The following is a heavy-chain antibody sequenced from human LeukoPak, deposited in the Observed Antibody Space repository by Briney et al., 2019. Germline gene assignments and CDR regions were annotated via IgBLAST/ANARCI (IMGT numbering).Heavy chain of an antibody. D-gene: IGHD3-3*01. V-gene: IGHV1-2*02. J-gene: IGHJ6*02. Sequence: ASVKVSCKASGYTFTGYYMHWVRQAPGQGLEWMGWINPNSGGTNYAQKFQGRVTMTRDTSISTAYMELNRLRSDDTAVYYCARDSDSSYYDFWSGYYHGMDVWGQGTTVTVSS. CDR3: ARDSDSSYYDFWSGYYHGMDV. CDR1: GYTFTGYY. CDR2: INPNSGGT.